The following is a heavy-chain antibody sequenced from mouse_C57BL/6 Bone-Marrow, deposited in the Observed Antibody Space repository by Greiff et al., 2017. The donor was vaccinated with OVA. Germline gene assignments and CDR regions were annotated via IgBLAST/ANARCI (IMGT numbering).Heavy chain of an antibody. V-gene: IGHV14-3*01. CDR3: ALDYYGSSSFAY. D-gene: IGHD1-1*01. CDR2: IDPANGNT. Sequence: EVQRVESVAELVRPGASVKLSCTASGFNIKNTYMHWVKQRPEQGLEWIGRIDPANGNTKYAPKFQGKATITADTSSNTAYLQLSSLTSEDTAIYYCALDYYGSSSFAYWGQGTLVTVSA. CDR1: GFNIKNTY. J-gene: IGHJ3*01.